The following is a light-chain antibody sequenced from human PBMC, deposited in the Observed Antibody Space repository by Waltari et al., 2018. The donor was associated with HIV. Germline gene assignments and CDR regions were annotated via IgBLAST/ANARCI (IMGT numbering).Light chain of an antibody. V-gene: IGLV1-51*01. J-gene: IGLJ3*02. CDR3: GTWDSSLNAGV. CDR2: DND. CDR1: SSSLGDNY. Sequence: QSMLTPPPSVSAAPGQKVTISCPSSSSSLGDNYVSWYQHLPGEAPKLVIYDNDNRPSGIPDRFSGSKSGASATLVITGLQTGDEGYYYCGTWDSSLNAGVFGGGTKLTVL.